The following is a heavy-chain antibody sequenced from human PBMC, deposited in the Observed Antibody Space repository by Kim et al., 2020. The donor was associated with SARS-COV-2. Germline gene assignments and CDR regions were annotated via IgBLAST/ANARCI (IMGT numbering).Heavy chain of an antibody. Sequence: ASVKVSCKASGYTFTSYAMNWVRQAPGQGLEWMGWINTNTGNPTYAQGFTGRFVFSLDTSVSTAYLQISSLKAEDTAVYYCARDRRLRHYPRFDPWGQGTLVTVSS. CDR3: ARDRRLRHYPRFDP. V-gene: IGHV7-4-1*02. CDR2: INTNTGNP. J-gene: IGHJ5*02. CDR1: GYTFTSYA. D-gene: IGHD3-10*01.